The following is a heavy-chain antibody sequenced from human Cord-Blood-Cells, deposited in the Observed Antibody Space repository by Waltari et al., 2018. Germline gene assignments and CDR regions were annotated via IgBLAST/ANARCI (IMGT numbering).Heavy chain of an antibody. CDR1: GFTFDDYT. D-gene: IGHD2-2*01. J-gene: IGHJ6*03. Sequence: EVQLVESGGVVVQPGGSLRLSCAASGFTFDDYTMPWVRQAPGQGLEWVSLISWDGGSTYYADSVKGRFTISRDNSKNSLYLQMNSLRTEDTALYYCAKGCSSTSCYAAPHYYYYYYMDVWGKGTTVTVSS. CDR2: ISWDGGST. V-gene: IGHV3-43*01. CDR3: AKGCSSTSCYAAPHYYYYYYMDV.